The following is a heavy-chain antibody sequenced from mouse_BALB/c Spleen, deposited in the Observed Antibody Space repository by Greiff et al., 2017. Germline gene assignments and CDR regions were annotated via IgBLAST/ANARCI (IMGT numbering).Heavy chain of an antibody. J-gene: IGHJ3*01. CDR2: IDPENGDT. CDR3: NAALLRAWFAY. V-gene: IGHV14-4*02. D-gene: IGHD1-2*01. CDR1: GFNIKDYY. Sequence: EVQLQQSGAELVRPGASVKLSCTASGFNIKDYYMHWVKQRPEQGLEWIGWIDPENGDTEYAPKFQGKATMTADTSSNTAYLQLSSLTSEDTAVYYCNAALLRAWFAYWGQGTLVTVSA.